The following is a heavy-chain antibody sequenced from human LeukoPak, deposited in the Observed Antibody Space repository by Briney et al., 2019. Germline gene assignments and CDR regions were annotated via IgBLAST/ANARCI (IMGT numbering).Heavy chain of an antibody. CDR2: IYYSGST. Sequence: RASETLSLTCTVSGGSISSYYWSWIRQPPGKGLEWIGYIYYSGSTNYNPSLKSRVTISVDTSKNQFSLKLSSVTAADTAVYYCASGAEYYDFWSGFPLNWGQGTLVTVSS. J-gene: IGHJ1*01. V-gene: IGHV4-59*01. CDR3: ASGAEYYDFWSGFPLN. CDR1: GGSISSYY. D-gene: IGHD3-3*01.